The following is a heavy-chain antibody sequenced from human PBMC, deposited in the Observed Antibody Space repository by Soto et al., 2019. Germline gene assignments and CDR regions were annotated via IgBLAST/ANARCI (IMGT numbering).Heavy chain of an antibody. CDR1: GGSFSGYY. Sequence: SETLSVTCAVYGGSFSGYYWSWIRQPPGKGLEWIGEINHSGSTNYNPSLKSRVTISVDTSKNQFSLKLSSVTAADTAVYYCARGGDYYYMDVWGKGTTVTVSS. J-gene: IGHJ6*03. CDR3: ARGGDYYYMDV. V-gene: IGHV4-34*01. D-gene: IGHD4-17*01. CDR2: INHSGST.